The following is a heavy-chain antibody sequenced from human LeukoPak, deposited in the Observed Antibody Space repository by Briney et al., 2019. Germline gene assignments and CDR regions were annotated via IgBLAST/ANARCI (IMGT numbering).Heavy chain of an antibody. D-gene: IGHD2-15*01. V-gene: IGHV4-34*01. CDR2: INHSGST. J-gene: IGHJ4*02. CDR1: GGSFSGYY. CDR3: ARGVVVVAATHHDY. Sequence: SETLSLTCAVYGGSFSGYYWSWIRQPPGKGLEWIGEINHSGSTNYNPSLKSRVAISVDTSKNQFSLKRSSVTAADTAVYYCARGVVVVAATHHDYWGQGTLVTVSS.